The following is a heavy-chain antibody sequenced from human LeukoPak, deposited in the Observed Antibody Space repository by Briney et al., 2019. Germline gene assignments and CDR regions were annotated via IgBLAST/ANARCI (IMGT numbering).Heavy chain of an antibody. D-gene: IGHD6-13*01. CDR1: GGTFSSYA. Sequence: GASVKVSCKASGGTFSSYAISWVRQAPGQGLEWMGGIIPISGTANYAQKFQGRVTITADESTSTAYMELSSLRSEDTAVYYCARDIIAAADDDYWGQGTLVTVSS. CDR2: IIPISGTA. V-gene: IGHV1-69*13. J-gene: IGHJ4*02. CDR3: ARDIIAAADDDY.